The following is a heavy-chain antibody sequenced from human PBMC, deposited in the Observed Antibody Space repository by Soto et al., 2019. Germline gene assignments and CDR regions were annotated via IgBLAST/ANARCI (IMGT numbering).Heavy chain of an antibody. V-gene: IGHV4-39*01. Sequence: SETLSLTCPVSGGTISNNDYYWGWIRQPPGKGLEWIGSIYYSGSISYNPSLKSRVTMAVDTSKNQFSLKLSSVTAADTAVYYCATPGWPAWYFDYWGQGTLVTVSS. D-gene: IGHD2-15*01. CDR2: IYYSGSI. J-gene: IGHJ4*02. CDR1: GGTISNNDYY. CDR3: ATPGWPAWYFDY.